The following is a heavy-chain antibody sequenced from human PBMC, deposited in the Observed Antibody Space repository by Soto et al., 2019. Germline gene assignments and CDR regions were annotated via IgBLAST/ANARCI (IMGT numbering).Heavy chain of an antibody. CDR1: GFTFSNSG. V-gene: IGHV3-30*18. J-gene: IGHJ1*01. CDR3: VKVRGSWVFGNLQF. D-gene: IGHD6-13*01. CDR2: LSYDGRNT. Sequence: QEQLVESGGGVVQPGRSLNLSCATSGFTFSNSGFHWVRQAPGKGLEWVATLSYDGRNTHYAESVKGRFTISRDKAKKIVFLQMDNLGADDTAVDYCVKVRGSWVFGNLQFWGQGTLVIVST.